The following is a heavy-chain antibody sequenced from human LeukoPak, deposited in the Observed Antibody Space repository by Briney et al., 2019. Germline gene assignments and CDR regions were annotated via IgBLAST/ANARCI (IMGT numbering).Heavy chain of an antibody. CDR2: IYYSGST. CDR3: ARALWFGELLYPSPGAFDI. V-gene: IGHV4-59*01. Sequence: SETLSLTCTVSGGSISSYYWSWIRQHPGKGLEWIGYIYYSGSTNYNPSLKSRVTISVDTSKNQFSLKLSSVTAADTAVYYCARALWFGELLYPSPGAFDIWGQGTMVTVSS. J-gene: IGHJ3*02. D-gene: IGHD3-10*01. CDR1: GGSISSYY.